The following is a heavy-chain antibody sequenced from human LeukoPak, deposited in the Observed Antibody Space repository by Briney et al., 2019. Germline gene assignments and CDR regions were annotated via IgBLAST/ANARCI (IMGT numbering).Heavy chain of an antibody. CDR3: ARGPRSSSPPRERWFDP. D-gene: IGHD6-13*01. V-gene: IGHV4-34*01. CDR1: GGSFSGYY. CDR2: INHSGST. Sequence: PSETLSLTCAVYGGSFSGYYWSWIRQPPGKGLEWIGEINHSGSTNYNPSLKSRVTISVDTSKNQFSLKLSSVTAAVTAVYYCARGPRSSSPPRERWFDPWGQGTLVTVSS. J-gene: IGHJ5*02.